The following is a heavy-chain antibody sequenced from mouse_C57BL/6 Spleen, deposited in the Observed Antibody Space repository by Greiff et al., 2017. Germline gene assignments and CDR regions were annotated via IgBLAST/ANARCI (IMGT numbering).Heavy chain of an antibody. CDR1: GYSITSGYD. CDR2: ISYSGST. CDR3: ARAFYGNYWYFDV. Sequence: EVKLQESGPGMVKPSQSLSLTCTVTGYSITSGYDWHWIRHFPGNKLEWMGYISYSGSTNYNPSLKSRISITHDTSKNHFFLKLNSLTSEDTATYYCARAFYGNYWYFDVWGTGTTVTVSS. D-gene: IGHD2-1*01. J-gene: IGHJ1*03. V-gene: IGHV3-1*01.